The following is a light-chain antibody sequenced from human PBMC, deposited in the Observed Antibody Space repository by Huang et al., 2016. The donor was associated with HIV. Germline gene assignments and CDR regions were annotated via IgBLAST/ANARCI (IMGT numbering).Light chain of an antibody. CDR2: GAS. Sequence: EIVMTQSPGTLSVSPGERATLSCRPSQSVSSNLAWYQHKPGQAPRPLSYGASTRATGVPARFSGSGSGTEFTLTISSLQSDDFVVYYCQQYQDWPRTFGQGTKVEIK. CDR3: QQYQDWPRT. CDR1: QSVSSN. V-gene: IGKV3-15*01. J-gene: IGKJ1*01.